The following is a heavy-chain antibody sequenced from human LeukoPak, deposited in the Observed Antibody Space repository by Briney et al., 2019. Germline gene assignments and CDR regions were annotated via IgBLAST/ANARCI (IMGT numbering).Heavy chain of an antibody. CDR2: INTYNGYT. D-gene: IGHD3-16*02. J-gene: IGHJ4*02. V-gene: IGHV1-18*01. Sequence: GASVKVSCKASGYTFTSYGISWVRQAPGQGLEWMGWINTYNGYTSYSQKLQGRVTMTTDTSTSTAYMELRSLRSDDTAVYYCARESPEGDDYVWGSYRLYNDYWGQGTLATVSS. CDR3: ARESPEGDDYVWGSYRLYNDY. CDR1: GYTFTSYG.